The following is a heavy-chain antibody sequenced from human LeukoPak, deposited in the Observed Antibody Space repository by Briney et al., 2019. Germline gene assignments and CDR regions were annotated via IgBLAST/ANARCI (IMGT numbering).Heavy chain of an antibody. J-gene: IGHJ4*02. V-gene: IGHV3-21*01. CDR2: FSSTSSYI. Sequence: GGSLRLSCAASGFTFTTYSMNWVRQATGKGLELVSSFSSTSSYIYYADSLKGRFTISRDNAKNSLYLQMNSLRVEDTAVYYCARSGDVGIQVWTIFDYWGQGTLVTVSS. CDR3: ARSGDVGIQVWTIFDY. CDR1: GFTFTTYS. D-gene: IGHD5-18*01.